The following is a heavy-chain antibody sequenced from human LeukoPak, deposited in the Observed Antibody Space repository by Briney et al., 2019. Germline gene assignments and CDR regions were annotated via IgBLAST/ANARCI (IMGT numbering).Heavy chain of an antibody. J-gene: IGHJ4*02. CDR2: IRSKTYGGTA. CDR3: ARDRATAMFDY. V-gene: IGHV3-49*04. Sequence: GGSLRLSCRASGFSVGDYAMSWVRQAPGKGLEWVGFIRSKTYGGTADYAASVEGRFTISRDNAKNTLYLQMNSLRSEDTAVYYCARDRATAMFDYWAQGTLVTVSS. D-gene: IGHD5-18*01. CDR1: GFSVGDYA.